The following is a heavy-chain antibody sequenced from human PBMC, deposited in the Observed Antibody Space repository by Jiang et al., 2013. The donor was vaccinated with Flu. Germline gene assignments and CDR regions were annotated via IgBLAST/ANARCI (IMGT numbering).Heavy chain of an antibody. Sequence: SQTLSLTCAISGDSVSSNSAAWNWIRQSPSRGLEWLGRTYYRSKWYNDYAVSVKSRITINPDTSKNQFSLQLNSVTPEDTAVYYCARVEYSSGWWGRTHYYFDYWGQGTLVTVSX. CDR2: TYYRSKWYN. V-gene: IGHV6-1*01. CDR1: GDSVSSNSAA. D-gene: IGHD6-19*01. CDR3: ARVEYSSGWWGRTHYYFDY. J-gene: IGHJ4*02.